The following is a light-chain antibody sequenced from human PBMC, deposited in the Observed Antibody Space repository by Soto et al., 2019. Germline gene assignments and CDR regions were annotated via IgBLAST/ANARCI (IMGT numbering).Light chain of an antibody. CDR3: QQYYSLYT. Sequence: DIQMTQSPSTLSASVGDRVTISCRPSQSISTWLAWYQQKPGKAPKLLIYDASSLESGVPSRFSGSGSGTEFSLTISSLQPDDFATYYCQQYYSLYTFGQGTKLEIK. V-gene: IGKV1-5*01. CDR1: QSISTW. J-gene: IGKJ2*01. CDR2: DAS.